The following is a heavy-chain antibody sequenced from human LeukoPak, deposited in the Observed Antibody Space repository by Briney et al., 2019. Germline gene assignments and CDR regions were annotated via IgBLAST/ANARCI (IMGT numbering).Heavy chain of an antibody. Sequence: SETLSLTCAVYGGSFSGYYWSWIRQPPGKGLEWIGEINHSGSTNYNPSLKSRVTISVDTSKNQFSLKLSSVTAADTAVYYCARGVPIDYWGQGTLVTVSS. D-gene: IGHD6-6*01. CDR3: ARGVPIDY. J-gene: IGHJ4*02. V-gene: IGHV4-34*01. CDR1: GGSFSGYY. CDR2: INHSGST.